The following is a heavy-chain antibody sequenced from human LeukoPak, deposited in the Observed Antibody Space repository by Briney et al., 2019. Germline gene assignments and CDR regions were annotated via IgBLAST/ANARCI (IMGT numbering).Heavy chain of an antibody. CDR3: ARVYSSGWYLTYYYYGMDV. V-gene: IGHV1-24*01. D-gene: IGHD6-19*01. CDR2: FDPEDGET. CDR1: GYTLTELS. Sequence: ASVKVSCKASGYTLTELSMHWVRQAPGKGLEWMGGFDPEDGETIYAQKFQGRVTMTEDTSTDTAYMELSSLRSEDTAVYYCARVYSSGWYLTYYYYGMDVWGQRTTVTVSS. J-gene: IGHJ6*02.